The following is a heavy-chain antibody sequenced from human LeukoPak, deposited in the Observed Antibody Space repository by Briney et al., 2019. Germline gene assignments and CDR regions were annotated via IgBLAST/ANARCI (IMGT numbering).Heavy chain of an antibody. V-gene: IGHV4-59*01. CDR3: ARDRATMIVVVPFGY. Sequence: SETLSLTCTVSGGSISSYYWSWIRQPPGKGLEWIGYIYYSGSTNYNPSLKSRVTISVDTSKNQFSLKLSSVTAADTAVYYCARDRATMIVVVPFGYWGQGTLVTVSS. J-gene: IGHJ4*02. D-gene: IGHD3-22*01. CDR2: IYYSGST. CDR1: GGSISSYY.